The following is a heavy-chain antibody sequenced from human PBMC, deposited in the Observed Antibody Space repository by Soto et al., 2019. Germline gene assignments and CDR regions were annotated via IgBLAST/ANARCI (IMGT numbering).Heavy chain of an antibody. CDR1: GYNFFNFG. CDR2: VSPKSGNT. J-gene: IGHJ1*01. D-gene: IGHD1-1*01. Sequence: QLQLVQSGTEVKKPGASVKVSCKASGYNFFNFGVSWVRQAPGQGLEWMGWVSPKSGNTDYARKVQGRVTITTDTSTSTAYMELRGLRSDDTAVYYCARGRTVSSIGPLLVWGQGTLVSVSS. CDR3: ARGRTVSSIGPLLV. V-gene: IGHV1-18*01.